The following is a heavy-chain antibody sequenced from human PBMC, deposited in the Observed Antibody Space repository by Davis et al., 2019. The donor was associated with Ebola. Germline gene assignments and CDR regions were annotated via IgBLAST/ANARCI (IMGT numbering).Heavy chain of an antibody. CDR1: VITFSSYA. V-gene: IGHV3-23*01. J-gene: IGHJ6*04. Sequence: GESLKISCADSVITFSSYAMTWVRQAPGKGLEWVSAISGSGGTTYYAGSVKGRFTISRDNSKNTLYLQMNSLRAEDTAVYYCARSLRYGMDVWGKGTTVTVSS. CDR2: ISGSGGTT. CDR3: ARSLRYGMDV.